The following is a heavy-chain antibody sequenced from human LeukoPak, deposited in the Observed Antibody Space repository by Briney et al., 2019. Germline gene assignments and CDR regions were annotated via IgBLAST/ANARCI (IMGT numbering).Heavy chain of an antibody. CDR1: GGSISSYY. CDR3: ARSVSGDRPMDY. V-gene: IGHV4-59*01. J-gene: IGHJ4*02. D-gene: IGHD3-22*01. Sequence: SETLSLTCTVSGGSISSYYWSWIRQPPGKGLEWIGDIYYSGSTNYNPSLKSRVTISVDTSKNQFSLKLSSVTAADTAVYYCARSVSGDRPMDYWGQGTLVTVSS. CDR2: IYYSGST.